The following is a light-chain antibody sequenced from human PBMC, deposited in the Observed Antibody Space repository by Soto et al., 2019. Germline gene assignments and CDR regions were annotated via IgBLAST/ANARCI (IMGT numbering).Light chain of an antibody. CDR3: QQYNNWPWT. J-gene: IGKJ1*01. CDR1: QSVSSN. V-gene: IGKV3-15*01. CDR2: DAS. Sequence: ERVMTQSPATLSVSPGERATLSCRASQSVSSNLAWYQQKPGQAPRLLVYDASTRATGIPARFSGSGSGTEFTLTISSLQSEDFAIYYCQQYNNWPWTFGQGTKVDIK.